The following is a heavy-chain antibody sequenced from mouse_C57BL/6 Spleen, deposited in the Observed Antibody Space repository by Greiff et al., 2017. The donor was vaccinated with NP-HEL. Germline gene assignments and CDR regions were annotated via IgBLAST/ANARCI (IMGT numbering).Heavy chain of an antibody. J-gene: IGHJ4*01. Sequence: VHLVESGPGLVAPSQSLSITCTVSGFSLTSYAISWVRQPPGKGLEWLGVIWTGGGTNSNSALKSRLSISKDNSKSQVFLKMNSLQTDDTARYYCARRWGDYAYYAMDYWGQGTSVTVSS. CDR2: IWTGGGT. CDR3: ARRWGDYAYYAMDY. V-gene: IGHV2-9-1*01. D-gene: IGHD2-4*01. CDR1: GFSLTSYA.